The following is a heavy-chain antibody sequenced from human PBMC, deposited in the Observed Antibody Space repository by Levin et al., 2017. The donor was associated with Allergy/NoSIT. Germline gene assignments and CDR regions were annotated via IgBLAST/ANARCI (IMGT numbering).Heavy chain of an antibody. J-gene: IGHJ6*02. CDR2: ISYDARNK. CDR1: GFTFSIHA. CDR3: ARGDSIALAAYAMNV. Sequence: PGGSLRLSCAASGFTFSIHALHWVRQAPGKGLEWVAVISYDARNKYYADSVKGRFTISRDNSKNTLYLQMNSLRAEDTAVYYCARGDSIALAAYAMNVWGQGTTVTVSS. D-gene: IGHD6-19*01. V-gene: IGHV3-30*04.